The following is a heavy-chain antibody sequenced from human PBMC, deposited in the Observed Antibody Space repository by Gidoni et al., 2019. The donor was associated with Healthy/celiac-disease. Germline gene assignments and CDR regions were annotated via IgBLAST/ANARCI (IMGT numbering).Heavy chain of an antibody. CDR3: AKDWRQTRGYCSSTSCYPTDAFDI. V-gene: IGHV3-9*01. Sequence: EVQLVESGGGLVQPGRSRRLPCEAAGCTFDDDAMPWVRQAPGKGLEWVSGLSWHSGSIGYADSVKGRFTISRDNAKNSLYLQMNSLRAEDTALYYCAKDWRQTRGYCSSTSCYPTDAFDIWGQGTMVTVSS. J-gene: IGHJ3*02. CDR2: LSWHSGSI. CDR1: GCTFDDDA. D-gene: IGHD2-2*01.